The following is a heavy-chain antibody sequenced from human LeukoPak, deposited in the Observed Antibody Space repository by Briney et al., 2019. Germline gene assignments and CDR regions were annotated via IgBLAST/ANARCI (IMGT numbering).Heavy chain of an antibody. Sequence: KPSETLSLTCTVSGGSISSTPHYWGWIRQPPGKGLEWIGSIYYSGSTHYNPSLKSRVPISRDTSENQFSLKLSSVTAADTAVYYCARKETPPYGDYIDYGMDVWGQGTTVTVSS. D-gene: IGHD4-17*01. J-gene: IGHJ6*02. CDR2: IYYSGST. CDR3: ARKETPPYGDYIDYGMDV. V-gene: IGHV4-39*07. CDR1: GGSISSTPHY.